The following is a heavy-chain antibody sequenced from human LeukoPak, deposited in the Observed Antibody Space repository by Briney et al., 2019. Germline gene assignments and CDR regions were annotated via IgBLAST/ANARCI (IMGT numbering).Heavy chain of an antibody. J-gene: IGHJ6*02. CDR1: GYTFTSYD. CDR3: ARRKDFWSGLVGYYYGMDV. CDR2: MNPNSGNT. V-gene: IGHV1-8*01. Sequence: GASVKVSCKASGYTFTSYDINCVRQATGQGLEWMGWMNPNSGNTGYAQKFQGRVTMTRNTSISTAYMELSSLRSEDTAVYYCARRKDFWSGLVGYYYGMDVWGQGTTVTVSS. D-gene: IGHD3-3*01.